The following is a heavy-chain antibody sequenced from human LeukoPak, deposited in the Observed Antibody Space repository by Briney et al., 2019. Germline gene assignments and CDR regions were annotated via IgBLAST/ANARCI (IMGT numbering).Heavy chain of an antibody. CDR2: IYTSGST. D-gene: IGHD6-13*01. J-gene: IGHJ4*02. CDR3: ARSGSSWYWDGEDY. V-gene: IGHV4-4*07. Sequence: SETLSLTCTVSGGSISSYYWSWIRQPAGKGLEWIGRIYTSGSTNYNPSLKSRVTMSVDTSKNQFSLKLSSVTAADTAVYCCARSGSSWYWDGEDYWGQGTLVTVSS. CDR1: GGSISSYY.